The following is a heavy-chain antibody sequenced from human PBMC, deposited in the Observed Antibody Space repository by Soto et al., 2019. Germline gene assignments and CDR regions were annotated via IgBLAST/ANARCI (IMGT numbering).Heavy chain of an antibody. D-gene: IGHD2-15*01. Sequence: PGGSLRLSCAASGFTFSAYWMGWVRQAPGKGLEWVANIKKDGSEKYYVDSVKGRFTISRDNAKNSLYLQMNSLRAEDTAVYYCARDGRYCSGGSCYYYYYYMDAWGKGTTVTVSS. V-gene: IGHV3-7*01. CDR1: GFTFSAYW. CDR3: ARDGRYCSGGSCYYYYYYMDA. CDR2: IKKDGSEK. J-gene: IGHJ6*03.